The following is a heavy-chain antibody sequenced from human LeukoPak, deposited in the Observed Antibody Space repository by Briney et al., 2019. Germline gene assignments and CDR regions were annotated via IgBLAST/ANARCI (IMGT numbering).Heavy chain of an antibody. J-gene: IGHJ4*02. CDR2: ISGSGGST. Sequence: PGGSLRLSCAASGFTFSSSAMSWVRQVPGKGLEWVSSISGSGGSTHYADSVKGRFTISRDKTKNTLYLQMNSLRAEDTAVYYCAKSAYYDASGYYREYYFDYWGQGTLVTVSS. CDR3: AKSAYYDASGYYREYYFDY. V-gene: IGHV3-23*01. CDR1: GFTFSSSA. D-gene: IGHD3-22*01.